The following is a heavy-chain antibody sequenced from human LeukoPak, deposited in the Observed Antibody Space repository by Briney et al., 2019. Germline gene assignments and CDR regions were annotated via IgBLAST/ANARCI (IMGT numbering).Heavy chain of an antibody. CDR1: GGSISSYY. Sequence: SETLSLTCTVSGGSISSYYWSWIRQPPGKGLEWIGYIYYSGSTDYSPSLKSRVTMSVDTSKNQFSLKLSSVTAADTAVYYCARHAPMTTYDYWGQGTLVTVSS. V-gene: IGHV4-59*08. D-gene: IGHD4-17*01. J-gene: IGHJ4*02. CDR2: IYYSGST. CDR3: ARHAPMTTYDY.